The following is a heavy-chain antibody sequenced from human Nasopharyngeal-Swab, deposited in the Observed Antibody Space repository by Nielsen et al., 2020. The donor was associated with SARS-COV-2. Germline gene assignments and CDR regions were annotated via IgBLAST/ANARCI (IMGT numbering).Heavy chain of an antibody. D-gene: IGHD5-18*01. Sequence: PGKGLEWIGYIYYSGSTYYNPSLKSRVTISVYTSKNQFSLKLSSVTAADTAVYYCARGGGYSYGTWVWFDPWGQGTLVTVSS. V-gene: IGHV4-31*02. J-gene: IGHJ5*02. CDR2: IYYSGST. CDR3: ARGGGYSYGTWVWFDP.